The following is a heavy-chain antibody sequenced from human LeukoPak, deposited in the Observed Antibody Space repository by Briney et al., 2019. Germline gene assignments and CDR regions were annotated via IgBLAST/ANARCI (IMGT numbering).Heavy chain of an antibody. Sequence: ASVTVSCTASGYTFTIYAMHWVRQAPGQRLEWMGWSNAGNGNTKYSQEFQGRVTITRDTTASTAYMELSSLRSEDMAVYYCARAYNYYDSSGYYLGYYFDYWGQGTLVTVSS. J-gene: IGHJ4*02. D-gene: IGHD3-22*01. V-gene: IGHV1-3*02. CDR1: GYTFTIYA. CDR3: ARAYNYYDSSGYYLGYYFDY. CDR2: SNAGNGNT.